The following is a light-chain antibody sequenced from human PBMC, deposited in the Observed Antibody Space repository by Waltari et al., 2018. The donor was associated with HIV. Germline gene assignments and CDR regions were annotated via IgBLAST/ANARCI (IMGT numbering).Light chain of an antibody. Sequence: DIVMTQSPESLAVSLGERATINCKSSQTIFYKSNNKNYLAWYQRKPGQSPKLLISWASNREFGVPDRFSGSGSGTDFTLTISSLQAEDVAVYYCQQFDRTPYTFGQGTRLEFK. J-gene: IGKJ2*01. CDR2: WAS. V-gene: IGKV4-1*01. CDR3: QQFDRTPYT. CDR1: QTIFYKSNNKNY.